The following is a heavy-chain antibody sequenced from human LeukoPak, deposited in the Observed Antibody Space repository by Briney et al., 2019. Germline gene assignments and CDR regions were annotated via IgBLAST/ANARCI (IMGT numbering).Heavy chain of an antibody. V-gene: IGHV4-59*01. CDR1: GGSISSYY. CDR3: ARKRITMVRGYRGPFDY. Sequence: PSETLSLTCTVSGGSISSYYWSWLRQPPGKGLEWIGYIYYSGSTIYNPSLKSRVTISVDTSKNQFSLRLSSVTAADTAVYYCARKRITMVRGYRGPFDYWGQGTLVTVSS. J-gene: IGHJ4*02. D-gene: IGHD3-10*01. CDR2: IYYSGST.